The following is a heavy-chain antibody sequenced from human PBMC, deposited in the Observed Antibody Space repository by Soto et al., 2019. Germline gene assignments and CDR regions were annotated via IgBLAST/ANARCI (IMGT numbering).Heavy chain of an antibody. J-gene: IGHJ4*02. V-gene: IGHV1-2*02. CDR1: GYTFSDHY. Sequence: QVQLVQSGAEVKKPGASVEVSCKTSGYTFSDHYTHWVRQAPGQGLEWMGWINPNSGGTGYAEKFQGRCTMTRDTSISTAYMELNRLNSDDTAVYYCVRGGPVAGPSSSEAYHPFDFWGQGTLVTVSS. CDR3: VRGGPVAGPSSSEAYHPFDF. D-gene: IGHD6-19*01. CDR2: INPNSGGT.